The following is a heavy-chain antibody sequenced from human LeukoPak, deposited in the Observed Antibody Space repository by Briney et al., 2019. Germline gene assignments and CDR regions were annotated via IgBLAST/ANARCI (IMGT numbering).Heavy chain of an antibody. V-gene: IGHV3-49*03. D-gene: IGHD3-3*01. CDR3: ARDQNYDFWSGLSSGMDV. CDR1: GFTFGDFA. J-gene: IGHJ6*02. Sequence: GRSLRLSCTTSGFTFGDFAMSWFRQASGKGLEWVGFIRSKAYGGTTEYAASVKGRFTISRDDSKNTLYLQMNSLRAEDTAVYYCARDQNYDFWSGLSSGMDVWGQGTTVTVSS. CDR2: IRSKAYGGTT.